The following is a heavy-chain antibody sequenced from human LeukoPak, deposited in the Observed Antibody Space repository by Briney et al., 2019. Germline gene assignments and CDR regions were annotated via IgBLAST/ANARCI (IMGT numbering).Heavy chain of an antibody. CDR2: ISAYNGNT. CDR1: GYTFTSYG. D-gene: IGHD6-13*01. CDR3: ARDLGRLYSSSCQGN. Sequence: GASVKFSCKASGYTFTSYGISWVRRAPGQGLEWIGWISAYNGNTNYAQKLQGRVTMTTDTSTSTAYMELRSLRSDDTAVYYCARDLGRLYSSSCQGNWGQGTLVTVSS. V-gene: IGHV1-18*01. J-gene: IGHJ4*02.